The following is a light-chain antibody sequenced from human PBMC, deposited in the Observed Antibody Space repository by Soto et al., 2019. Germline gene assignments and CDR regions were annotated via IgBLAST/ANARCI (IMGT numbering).Light chain of an antibody. V-gene: IGLV2-14*01. CDR1: SSNVGGYQY. J-gene: IGLJ1*01. CDR2: EVS. Sequence: QSVLTQPASVSGSPGQSITIPCTGTSSNVGGYQYVSWYQQHPGKAPKLMIYEVSNRPSGVSNRFSGSKSGNTASPTISGLQPEDETDYYCRSYTSSNTLVFGTGTKLTVL. CDR3: RSYTSSNTLV.